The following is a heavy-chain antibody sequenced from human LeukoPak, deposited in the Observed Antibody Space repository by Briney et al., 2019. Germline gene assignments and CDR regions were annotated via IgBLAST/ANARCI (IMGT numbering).Heavy chain of an antibody. D-gene: IGHD2-15*01. CDR1: GFPFSSYC. CDR2: INQDGSES. V-gene: IGHV3-7*03. J-gene: IGHJ4*02. Sequence: GGSLRLSCAASGFPFSSYCMSWVRHSAGKGLEWVANINQDGSESHYVDSVKGRFTISRDNSENTLYLQMNSLRAEDTALYYCAKGGGSCCFDYWGQGTLVTVSS. CDR3: AKGGGSCCFDY.